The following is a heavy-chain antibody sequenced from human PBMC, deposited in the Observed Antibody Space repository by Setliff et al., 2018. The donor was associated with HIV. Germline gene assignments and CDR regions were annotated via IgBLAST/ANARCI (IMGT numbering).Heavy chain of an antibody. V-gene: IGHV4-34*01. CDR1: GGSFSGYY. D-gene: IGHD4-17*01. CDR3: ARDDYGDYTVFDI. J-gene: IGHJ3*02. CDR2: INHSGST. Sequence: SETLSLTCAVYGGSFSGYYWSWIRQPPGKGLEWIGEINHSGSTKYNPSLESRASLSIDTSKNQFSLTLTSVTAADTAVYYCARDDYGDYTVFDIWGQGTMVTVSS.